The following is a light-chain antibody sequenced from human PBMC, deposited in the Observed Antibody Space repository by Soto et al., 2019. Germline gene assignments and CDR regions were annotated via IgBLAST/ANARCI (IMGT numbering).Light chain of an antibody. J-gene: IGKJ3*01. Sequence: LTQSPAILSLSPGERATLSCTASQSVDTYIAWYQQRPGQPPRLLIHDTSHRASGVPARFRGSGSGTDFTLTITSLEPEDFAVYFCQQRSTWPPFSFGPGTKVDIK. V-gene: IGKV3-11*01. CDR2: DTS. CDR3: QQRSTWPPFS. CDR1: QSVDTY.